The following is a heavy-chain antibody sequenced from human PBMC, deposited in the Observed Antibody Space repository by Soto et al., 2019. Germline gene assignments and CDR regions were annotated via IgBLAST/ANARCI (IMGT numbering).Heavy chain of an antibody. CDR3: AKDGYDSSGYPPYYYYGMDV. CDR1: GFTFSSYA. Sequence: LSCAASGFTFSSYAMSWVRQAPGKGLEWVSAISGSGGSTYYADSVKGRFTISRDNSKNTLYLQMNSLRAEDTAVYYCAKDGYDSSGYPPYYYYGMDVWGQGTTVTVSS. J-gene: IGHJ6*02. D-gene: IGHD3-22*01. V-gene: IGHV3-23*01. CDR2: ISGSGGST.